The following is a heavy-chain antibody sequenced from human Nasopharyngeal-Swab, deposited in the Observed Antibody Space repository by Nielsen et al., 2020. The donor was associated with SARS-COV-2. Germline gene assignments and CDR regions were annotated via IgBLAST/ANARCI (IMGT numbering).Heavy chain of an antibody. CDR2: IYYSGST. CDR3: AKQKWQQLRN. V-gene: IGHV4-59*08. J-gene: IGHJ4*02. CDR1: GGSISSYY. Sequence: SETLSLTCTVSGGSISSYYWSWIRQPPGKGLEWIGNIYYSGSTNNNPSLKSRVTISVDTSKNQFSLKLNSVTAADTAVYYCAKQKWQQLRNWGQGTLVTVSS. D-gene: IGHD6-13*01.